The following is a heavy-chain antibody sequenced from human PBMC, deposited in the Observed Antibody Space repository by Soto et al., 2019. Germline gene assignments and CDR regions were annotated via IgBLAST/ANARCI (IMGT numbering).Heavy chain of an antibody. CDR1: GDSINNYY. CDR3: AKYRRTEAEGFTLDY. V-gene: IGHV4-59*01. CDR2: IYYTGST. J-gene: IGHJ4*02. Sequence: SETLSLTCTVSGDSINNYYWSWIRQPPGKRLEWIGYIYYTGSTTYNPSLESRVTMSVDTSKNQFSLKLNSVNAADTAVYYCAKYRRTEAEGFTLDYWGRGTLVTVSS. D-gene: IGHD6-13*01.